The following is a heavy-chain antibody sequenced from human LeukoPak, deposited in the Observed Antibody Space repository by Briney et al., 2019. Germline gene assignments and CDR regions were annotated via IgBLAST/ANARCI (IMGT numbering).Heavy chain of an antibody. CDR3: AKGGDNYYYMDV. CDR1: GFTFRSYG. J-gene: IGHJ6*03. CDR2: IWYDGSNK. D-gene: IGHD7-27*01. V-gene: IGHV3-33*06. Sequence: GRSLRLSCAASGFTFRSYGMHWVRQAPGKGLEWVAVIWYDGSNKYYADSVKGRFTISRDNSKNTLYLQMNSLRAEDTAVYYCAKGGDNYYYMDVWGKGTTVTVSS.